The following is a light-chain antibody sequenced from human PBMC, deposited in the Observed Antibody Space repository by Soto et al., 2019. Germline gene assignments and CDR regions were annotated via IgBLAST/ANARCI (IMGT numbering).Light chain of an antibody. V-gene: IGLV2-14*01. Sequence: QSALTQPASVSGSPGQSVTISCTGTSSDVGAYKYVSWYQQHPGKAPKLMIYEVSNRPSGVSNRFSGSKSGNTASLTISGLQADDEADYYCNSYAGGIIRFVLGTGTK. J-gene: IGLJ1*01. CDR3: NSYAGGIIRFV. CDR2: EVS. CDR1: SSDVGAYKY.